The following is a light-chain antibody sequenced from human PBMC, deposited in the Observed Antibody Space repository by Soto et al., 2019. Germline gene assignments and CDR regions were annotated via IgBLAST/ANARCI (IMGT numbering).Light chain of an antibody. CDR2: AAS. CDR3: QHYGTSSLYT. Sequence: EIVLTQSPGTLSLSPGERATLSCRASQTVSSAYLAWYQQKPGQPPRLLIYAASNRATGIPDRFSGSGSGTDITLTISKLEPEDFAVYYCQHYGTSSLYTFGQGTKLEIK. J-gene: IGKJ2*01. CDR1: QTVSSAY. V-gene: IGKV3-20*01.